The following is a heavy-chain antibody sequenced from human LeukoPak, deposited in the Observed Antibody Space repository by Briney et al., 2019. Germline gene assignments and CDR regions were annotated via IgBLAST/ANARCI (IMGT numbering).Heavy chain of an antibody. V-gene: IGHV1-3*01. CDR2: INAGNGNT. CDR1: GYIFTTYA. D-gene: IGHD3-10*01. J-gene: IGHJ6*04. CDR3: ARDVPYGSGTYYSPNYFGVDV. Sequence: GASVKVSCKASGYIFTTYAMHWVRQAPGQRLEWMGWINAGNGNTKYSQKFQSRVTITRDTSASTAYMELSSLRSEDTAVYYCARDVPYGSGTYYSPNYFGVDVWGNGTTVTVSS.